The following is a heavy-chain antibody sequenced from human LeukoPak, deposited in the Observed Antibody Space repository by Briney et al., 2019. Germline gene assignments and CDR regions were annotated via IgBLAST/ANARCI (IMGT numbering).Heavy chain of an antibody. J-gene: IGHJ3*02. CDR2: IDYRGST. CDR1: GDSISTYY. CDR3: ARSRSGYSYDHAAFEI. D-gene: IGHD5-18*01. Sequence: PSETLSLTCTVSGDSISTYYWSWIRQPPGKGLEWIAYIDYRGSTTYNPSLRSRVTISVDTSRNQFSLKLNSVTGADTAVYYCARSRSGYSYDHAAFEIWGQGTMVAVSS. V-gene: IGHV4-59*01.